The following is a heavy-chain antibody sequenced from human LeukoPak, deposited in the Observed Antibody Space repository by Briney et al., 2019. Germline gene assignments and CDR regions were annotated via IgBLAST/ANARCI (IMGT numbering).Heavy chain of an antibody. J-gene: IGHJ4*02. D-gene: IGHD1-1*01. V-gene: IGHV4-34*01. CDR3: AGGRERDPDY. CDR2: INHSGST. Sequence: SETLSLTCAVYGGSFSGYYWSWIRQPPGKGLEWIGEINHSGSTNYNPSLKSRVTISVGTSKNQFSLKLSSVTAADTAVYYCAGGRERDPDYWGQGTLVTVSS. CDR1: GGSFSGYY.